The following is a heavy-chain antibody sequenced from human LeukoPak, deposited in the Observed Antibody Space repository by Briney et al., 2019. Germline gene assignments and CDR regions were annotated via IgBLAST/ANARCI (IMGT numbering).Heavy chain of an antibody. CDR3: ARDRFEYQLLTFIGGPRGNWFDP. CDR2: ISAYNGNT. J-gene: IGHJ5*02. D-gene: IGHD2-2*01. V-gene: IGHV1-18*01. Sequence: GASVKVSCKASGGTFSSYAISWVRQAPGQGLEWMGWISAYNGNTNYAQKLQGRVTMTTDTSTSTAYMELRSLRSDDTAVYYCARDRFEYQLLTFIGGPRGNWFDPWGQGTLVTVSS. CDR1: GGTFSSYA.